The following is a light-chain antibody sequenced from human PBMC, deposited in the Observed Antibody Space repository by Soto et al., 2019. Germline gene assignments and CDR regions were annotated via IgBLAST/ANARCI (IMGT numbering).Light chain of an antibody. CDR1: QSVIGNY. J-gene: IGKJ4*01. CDR3: HQYGSSPLPGGSPLP. V-gene: IGKV3-20*01. CDR2: GAS. Sequence: ENVLTQSPGTLSLSPGERATLSCRAIQSVIGNYLAWYPHKPGQAPRLLIYGASSRATGIADRFSGSGSVNDFTLTISRLEPEDFAVYYCHQYGSSPLPGGSPLPFGGGTKVEIK.